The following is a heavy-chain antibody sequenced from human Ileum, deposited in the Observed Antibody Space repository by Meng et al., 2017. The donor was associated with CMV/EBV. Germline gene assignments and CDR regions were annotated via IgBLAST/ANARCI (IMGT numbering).Heavy chain of an antibody. CDR1: VYTFTNNN. Sequence: CKTSVYTFTNNNIIWVRQAPGQGPEWMGWIDTNTGNPTYAQGFTGRFVFSLDTSVNTAYLQISSLKAEDTAVYYCARDGLSGRYFDYWGQGTLVTVSS. CDR3: ARDGLSGRYFDY. J-gene: IGHJ4*02. V-gene: IGHV7-4-1*02. CDR2: IDTNTGNP. D-gene: IGHD1-26*01.